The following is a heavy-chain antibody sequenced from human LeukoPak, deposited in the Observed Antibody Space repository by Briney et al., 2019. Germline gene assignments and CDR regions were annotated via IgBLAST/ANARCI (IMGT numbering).Heavy chain of an antibody. CDR2: IYYSGNT. Sequence: IPSETLSLTCAVYGGSFSGYYWSWIRQPPGQGLEWIGSIYYSGNTFYNPSLKSRVAMSVDTSKNQFSLSLRSMTATDTAMYYCAGHPLVATISDWFDPWGQGALVTVSS. CDR1: GGSFSGYY. CDR3: AGHPLVATISDWFDP. J-gene: IGHJ5*02. D-gene: IGHD5-12*01. V-gene: IGHV4-34*01.